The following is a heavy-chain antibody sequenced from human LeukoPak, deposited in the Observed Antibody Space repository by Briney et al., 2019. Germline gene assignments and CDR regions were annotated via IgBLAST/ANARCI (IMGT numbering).Heavy chain of an antibody. Sequence: GESLQISCKGSGYIFTNHWISWVRQMPGKGLEWMGRIDPSDSYTNYSPSFEGHVTISADKSITTAYMQWSSLKASDTAMYYCARLYGSGTGWFDPWGQGTLVTVSS. J-gene: IGHJ5*02. CDR2: IDPSDSYT. CDR3: ARLYGSGTGWFDP. D-gene: IGHD3-10*01. CDR1: GYIFTNHW. V-gene: IGHV5-10-1*01.